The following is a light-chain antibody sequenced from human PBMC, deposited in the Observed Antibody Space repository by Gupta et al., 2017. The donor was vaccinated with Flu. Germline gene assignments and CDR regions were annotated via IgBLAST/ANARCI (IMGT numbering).Light chain of an antibody. Sequence: DIRMTQSPSFLSASVGDRVTLTCRASQGVLTYVNWYQQRPGKPPKLLVSDATRLHVGVPSRFSGSGSGTDFTLTIDNLHPDDFATYFCQQASGIPSSFGPGTRVEI. CDR1: QGVLTY. J-gene: IGKJ1*01. CDR3: QQASGIPSS. CDR2: DAT. V-gene: IGKV1-39*01.